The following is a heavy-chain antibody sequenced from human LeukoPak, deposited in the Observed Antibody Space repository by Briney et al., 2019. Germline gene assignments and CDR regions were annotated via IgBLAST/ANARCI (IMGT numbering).Heavy chain of an antibody. J-gene: IGHJ4*02. D-gene: IGHD2-2*01. CDR2: INWNGAWT. CDR1: GFKFDDYG. CDR3: AKEGRLVVPAAMRRWVKLDY. V-gene: IGHV3-20*04. Sequence: GSLRLSCAASGFKFDDYGMSWVRQAPGKGLEWVCDINWNGAWTGYADSVKGRFTISRDNSKNTLYLQMNSLRAEDTAVYYCAKEGRLVVPAAMRRWVKLDYWGQGTLVTVSS.